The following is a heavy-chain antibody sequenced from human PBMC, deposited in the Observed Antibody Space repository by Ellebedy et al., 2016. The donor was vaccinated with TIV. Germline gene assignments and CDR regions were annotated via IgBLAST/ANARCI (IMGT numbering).Heavy chain of an antibody. CDR2: FYHSGST. CDR1: AGSISRSNW. J-gene: IGHJ4*02. Sequence: MPGGSLRLSCGVSAGSISRSNWRLWVRSPPGTGLAWIGDFYHSGSTNYNPSLKSRVTLPVDKSKNQFSLKLSSVTAADTAVYYCARELVAGRVFDYWGQGTLVTVSS. D-gene: IGHD6-19*01. V-gene: IGHV4-4*02. CDR3: ARELVAGRVFDY.